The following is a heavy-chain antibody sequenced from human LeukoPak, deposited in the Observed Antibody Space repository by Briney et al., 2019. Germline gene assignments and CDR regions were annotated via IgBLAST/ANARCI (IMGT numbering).Heavy chain of an antibody. CDR1: GYTFTGYY. D-gene: IGHD1-7*01. Sequence: ASVKVSCKASGYTFTGYYMHWVRQAPGQGLEWMGWINPNSGGTNYAQKFQGRVTMTRDTSISTAYMELSRLRSDDTAVYYCAREYNWNYVGLGYWGQGTLVTVSS. CDR2: INPNSGGT. J-gene: IGHJ4*02. V-gene: IGHV1-2*02. CDR3: AREYNWNYVGLGY.